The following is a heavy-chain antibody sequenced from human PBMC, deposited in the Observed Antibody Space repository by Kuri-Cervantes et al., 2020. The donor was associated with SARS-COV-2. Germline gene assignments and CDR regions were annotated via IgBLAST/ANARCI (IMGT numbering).Heavy chain of an antibody. Sequence: GGSLRLSCAASGFTFSSYSMNWVRQAPGKGLEWVSYISSSSSTIYYADSVKGRFTISRDNAKNSLYLQMNSLRAEDTALYYCARETYCGGDCYSGFDYWGQGTLVTVSS. CDR2: ISSSSSTI. CDR1: GFTFSSYS. V-gene: IGHV3-48*01. J-gene: IGHJ4*02. D-gene: IGHD2-21*01. CDR3: ARETYCGGDCYSGFDY.